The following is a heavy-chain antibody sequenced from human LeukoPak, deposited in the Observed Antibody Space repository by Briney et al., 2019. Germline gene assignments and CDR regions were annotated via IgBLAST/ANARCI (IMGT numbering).Heavy chain of an antibody. D-gene: IGHD6-19*01. CDR2: IQKRGST. J-gene: IGHJ3*02. V-gene: IGHV4-59*01. CDR3: ARDRPGIAVAGDAFDI. CDR1: GGSISSYY. Sequence: SETLSLTCSVSGGSISSYYWSWIRQPPGKGLEGIGDIQKRGSTNYNPSLKSRVTISVDMSKNQFSLKLRSVTAADTAVYYCARDRPGIAVAGDAFDIWGRGTMVIVSS.